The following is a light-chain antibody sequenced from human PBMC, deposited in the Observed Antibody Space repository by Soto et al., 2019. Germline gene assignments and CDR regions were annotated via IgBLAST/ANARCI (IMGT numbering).Light chain of an antibody. CDR2: AAS. J-gene: IGKJ5*01. V-gene: IGKV1-12*01. CDR1: QGISSW. Sequence: DIQMTQSPSSVSASVGDRVTITCRANQGISSWLAWYQKKPGKAPNLLIYAASSLQSGVPSRFSGSESGTDFTLTISSLQPEDCAIYFCQQANSFPITFGQGTRLEIK. CDR3: QQANSFPIT.